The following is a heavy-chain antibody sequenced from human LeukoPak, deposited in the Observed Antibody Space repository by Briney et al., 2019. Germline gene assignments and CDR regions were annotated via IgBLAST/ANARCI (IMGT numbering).Heavy chain of an antibody. CDR3: ARDPGHMGSGSYNPADY. CDR1: GFTFSDYN. CDR2: ISRSGSTK. Sequence: GGSLRLSCAASGFTFSDYNMRWIRQAPGKGLEWVSSISRSGSTKYYADSVKGRFTISRDNAKNTLYLQMNSLRAEDTAVYYCARDPGHMGSGSYNPADYWGQGTLVTVSS. D-gene: IGHD3-10*01. V-gene: IGHV3-11*01. J-gene: IGHJ4*02.